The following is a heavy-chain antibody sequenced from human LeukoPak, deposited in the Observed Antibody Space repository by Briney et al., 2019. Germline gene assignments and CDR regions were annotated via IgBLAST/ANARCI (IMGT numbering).Heavy chain of an antibody. J-gene: IGHJ4*02. CDR2: INTSSSYI. Sequence: RGSLRLSCAASGFTFSSYSMNWVRQAPGKGLEWVSSINTSSSYIYYADSVKGRFTISRDNAKNSLYLQMNSLRAEDTAVYYCARVHHYYGSGSYYYFYYCGQGNLVTASS. CDR3: ARVHHYYGSGSYYYFYY. CDR1: GFTFSSYS. D-gene: IGHD3-10*01. V-gene: IGHV3-21*01.